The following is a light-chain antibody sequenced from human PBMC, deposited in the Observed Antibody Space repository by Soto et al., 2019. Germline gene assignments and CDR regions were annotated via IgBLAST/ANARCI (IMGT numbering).Light chain of an antibody. Sequence: QSALTQPASVSGSLGQSITLSCTGTSSDIGGYGYVSWYQQSPGRAPKLIIFEVRDRPVGVSDRFSGSKSGNTASLTISGIQAEDEGDYYCGSITRSSTSVFGTGTKLTVL. CDR3: GSITRSSTSV. V-gene: IGLV2-14*01. J-gene: IGLJ1*01. CDR2: EVR. CDR1: SSDIGGYGY.